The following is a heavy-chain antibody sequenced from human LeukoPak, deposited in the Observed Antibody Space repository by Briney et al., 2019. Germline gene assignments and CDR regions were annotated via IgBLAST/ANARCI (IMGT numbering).Heavy chain of an antibody. CDR3: ARGATMVRVVDIFDY. Sequence: SETLSLTCTVSGGSLSSYYWSWIRQPPGKGLEWIGYIYYSGSTNYNPSLKGRVTISVDTSKNQFSLKLSSVTAADTALYYCARGATMVRVVDIFDYWGQGTLVTVSS. CDR1: GGSLSSYY. CDR2: IYYSGST. D-gene: IGHD3-10*01. J-gene: IGHJ4*02. V-gene: IGHV4-59*01.